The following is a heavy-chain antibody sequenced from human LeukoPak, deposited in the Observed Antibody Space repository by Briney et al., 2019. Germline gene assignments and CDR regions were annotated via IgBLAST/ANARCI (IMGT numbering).Heavy chain of an antibody. D-gene: IGHD5-24*01. CDR3: ARHSTTIISPYYFDY. J-gene: IGHJ4*02. Sequence: PSETLSLTCTVSGGSISSSSYYWGWIRQPPGKGLEWIGSIYYSGSTYYNPSLKSRVTISVDTSKNQFSLKLSSVTAADTAVYYCARHSTTIISPYYFDYWGQGTLVTVSS. V-gene: IGHV4-39*01. CDR2: IYYSGST. CDR1: GGSISSSSYY.